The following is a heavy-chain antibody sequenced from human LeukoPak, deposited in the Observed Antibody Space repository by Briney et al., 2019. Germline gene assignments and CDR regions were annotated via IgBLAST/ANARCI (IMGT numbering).Heavy chain of an antibody. D-gene: IGHD6-19*01. CDR3: AKEGSSGWCSFFDY. CDR2: IGAGGTFT. CDR1: GFTFSSYA. J-gene: IGHJ4*02. Sequence: GGSLRLSCTASGFTFSSYAMNWVRQAPGKGLEWVSGIGAGGTFTYYADSVKGRFTIFRDNSRNTLYLQMNSLRADDTAVYYCAKEGSSGWCSFFDYWGPGTLVTVSS. V-gene: IGHV3-23*01.